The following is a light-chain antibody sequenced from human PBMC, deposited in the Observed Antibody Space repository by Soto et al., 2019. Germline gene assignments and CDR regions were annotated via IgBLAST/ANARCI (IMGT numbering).Light chain of an antibody. V-gene: IGLV2-14*01. CDR2: EVA. CDR3: SSYTSTSPLYV. CDR1: SSDIGFYNY. J-gene: IGLJ1*01. Sequence: QSALTQPASVSGSPGQSITISCTGTSSDIGFYNYVSWYQQHPGEAPKLIIYEVAKRPSGVSSRLSGSKSGNTASLTISGLQAEDEADYHCSSYTSTSPLYVFGTGTKVTVL.